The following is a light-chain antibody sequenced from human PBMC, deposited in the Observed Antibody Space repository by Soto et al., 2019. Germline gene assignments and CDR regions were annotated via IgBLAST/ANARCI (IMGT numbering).Light chain of an antibody. J-gene: IGKJ3*01. CDR2: KAS. CDR1: QSIGSR. Sequence: DIQMTQSPPILSASVGDRVTMTCRASQSIGSRLAWYQQKPGRAPKLLIYKASTLETAVPSRFSGSGSGTEFTLTISSLQPDDFATYYCQQYNTYSSFGPGTKVDMK. V-gene: IGKV1-5*03. CDR3: QQYNTYSS.